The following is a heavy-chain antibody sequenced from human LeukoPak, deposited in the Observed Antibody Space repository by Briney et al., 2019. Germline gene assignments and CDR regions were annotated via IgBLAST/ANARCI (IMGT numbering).Heavy chain of an antibody. V-gene: IGHV1-69*04. CDR2: IIPIFGVA. J-gene: IGHJ5*02. D-gene: IGHD3-10*01. CDR3: AREITMVRGVQNWFDP. CDR1: GGTFSSYA. Sequence: ASVKVSCTASGGTFSSYAISWVRQAPGQGLEWMGRIIPIFGVANYAQKFQGRVTITADKSTSTAYMELSSLRSEDTAVHYCAREITMVRGVQNWFDPWGQGTLVTVSS.